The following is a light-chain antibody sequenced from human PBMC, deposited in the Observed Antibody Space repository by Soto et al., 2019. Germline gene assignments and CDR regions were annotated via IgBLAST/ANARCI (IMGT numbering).Light chain of an antibody. J-gene: IGKJ1*01. CDR2: DAS. Sequence: DIQMTQSPSSLSASGGDIVTIXXQASQDISNYLNWYQQKPGKAPKXLIYDASNLETGVPSRFSGSGSGTDFTFTISSLQPEDIATYYCQQYENLPLTFGQGTKVDIK. CDR3: QQYENLPLT. V-gene: IGKV1-33*01. CDR1: QDISNY.